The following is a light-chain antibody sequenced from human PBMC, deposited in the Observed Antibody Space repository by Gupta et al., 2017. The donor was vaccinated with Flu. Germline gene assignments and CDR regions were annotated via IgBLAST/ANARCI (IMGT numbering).Light chain of an antibody. CDR3: QQDGNLPRT. V-gene: IGKV3-20*01. CDR1: QTIDSIY. Sequence: EIVLTQSPGTLSLSPGERATLSCRASQTIDSIYLAWYQQKPGQPPRLLVYSASSRATGIPDRFSGTGSGTDFTLTIGRLEPEDFAVYYCQQDGNLPRTFGQGTKVEIK. J-gene: IGKJ1*01. CDR2: SAS.